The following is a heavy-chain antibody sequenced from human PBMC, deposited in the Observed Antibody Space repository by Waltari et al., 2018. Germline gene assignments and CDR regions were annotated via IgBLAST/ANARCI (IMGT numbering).Heavy chain of an antibody. J-gene: IGHJ5*02. Sequence: QVQLQESGPRLVKPSATLSLTCSVSGFPIGREYYWAWVRQSPGEGLVWIGGTYHSGRADYNPSLKGRVTISVDTSKNQFSLKLTSVTVADSGVYYCARLSPYTSSGDFFDPWGQGALVTVSS. D-gene: IGHD2-21*02. CDR2: TYHSGRA. CDR3: ARLSPYTSSGDFFDP. V-gene: IGHV4-38-2*01. CDR1: GFPIGREYY.